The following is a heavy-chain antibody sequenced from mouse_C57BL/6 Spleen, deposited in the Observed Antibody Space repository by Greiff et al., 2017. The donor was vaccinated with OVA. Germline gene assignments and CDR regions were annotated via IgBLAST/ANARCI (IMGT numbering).Heavy chain of an antibody. Sequence: VQLQQSGAELARPGASVKLSCKASGYTFTSYGISWVKQRTGQGLEWIGEIYPRSGNTYYNEKFKGKATLTADKSSSTAYMELRSLTSEDSAVYFCAIFYYGSRGDYFDYWGQGTTLTVSS. CDR1: GYTFTSYG. J-gene: IGHJ2*01. CDR2: IYPRSGNT. D-gene: IGHD1-1*01. CDR3: AIFYYGSRGDYFDY. V-gene: IGHV1-81*01.